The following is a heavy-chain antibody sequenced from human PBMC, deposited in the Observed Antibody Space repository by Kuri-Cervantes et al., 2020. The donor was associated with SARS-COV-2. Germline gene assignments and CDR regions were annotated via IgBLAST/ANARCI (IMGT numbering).Heavy chain of an antibody. J-gene: IGHJ6*02. Sequence: GGSLRLSCAASGFTFSSYGMHWVRQAPGKGLEWVANIKQDGSEKYYVDSVKGRFTISRGNAKNSLYLQMNSLRAEDTAVYYCARAPRLRWRAEYYYYYYGMDVWGQGTTVTVSS. V-gene: IGHV3-7*05. CDR2: IKQDGSEK. CDR1: GFTFSSYG. D-gene: IGHD2-15*01. CDR3: ARAPRLRWRAEYYYYYYGMDV.